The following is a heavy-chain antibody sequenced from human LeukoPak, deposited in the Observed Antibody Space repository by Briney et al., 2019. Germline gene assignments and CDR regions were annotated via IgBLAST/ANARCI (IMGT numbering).Heavy chain of an antibody. CDR3: ARDRGYYDSSGYQ. V-gene: IGHV3-7*01. CDR1: GFTFSNYD. D-gene: IGHD3-22*01. J-gene: IGHJ4*02. CDR2: IKQDGSEK. Sequence: GGSLRLSCVASGFTFSNYDMSWVRQAPGKGLEWVANIKQDGSEKYYVDSVKGRFTISRDNAKNSLYLQMNSLRAEDTAVYYCARDRGYYDSSGYQWGQGTLVTVSS.